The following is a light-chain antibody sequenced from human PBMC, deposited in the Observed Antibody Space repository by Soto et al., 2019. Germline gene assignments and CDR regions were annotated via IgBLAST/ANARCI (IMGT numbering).Light chain of an antibody. CDR3: QQYNNWPYT. CDR1: QSVGRN. V-gene: IGKV3-15*01. J-gene: IGKJ2*01. Sequence: EIVMTQSPVALSVSPGESAALSCRASQSVGRNFAWYQQRPGQAPRVLIYGTSTRATGVPARFSGSGSGTAFTLPISSLQSEDFAVYDCQQYNNWPYTFGQGTRLEIK. CDR2: GTS.